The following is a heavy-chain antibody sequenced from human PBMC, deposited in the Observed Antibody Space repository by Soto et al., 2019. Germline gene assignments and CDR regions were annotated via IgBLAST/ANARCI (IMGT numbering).Heavy chain of an antibody. D-gene: IGHD2-21*02. J-gene: IGHJ1*01. V-gene: IGHV4-31*03. CDR3: ARTIVVVTAKDPAEYFQH. Sequence: SETLSLTCTVSGGSISSGGYYWSWIRQHPGKGLEWIGYIYYSGSTYYNPSLKSRVTISVDTSKNQFSLKLSSVTAADTAVYYCARTIVVVTAKDPAEYFQHWGQGTLVTVS. CDR2: IYYSGST. CDR1: GGSISSGGYY.